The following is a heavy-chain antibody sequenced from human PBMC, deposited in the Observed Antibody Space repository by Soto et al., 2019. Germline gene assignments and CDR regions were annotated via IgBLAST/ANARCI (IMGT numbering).Heavy chain of an antibody. Sequence: EVQLLESGGGLVQPGGSLRLSCAASGFTFSNYAMSWVRQAPGKGLEWVSVINSDGATCYADSVEGRFSISRDNSKSTLCLQMDSLTVEDTAIYFCASRPRGSVAGTLDSWGLGSLVTVSS. V-gene: IGHV3-23*01. J-gene: IGHJ5*01. CDR3: ASRPRGSVAGTLDS. CDR2: INSDGAT. CDR1: GFTFSNYA. D-gene: IGHD6-19*01.